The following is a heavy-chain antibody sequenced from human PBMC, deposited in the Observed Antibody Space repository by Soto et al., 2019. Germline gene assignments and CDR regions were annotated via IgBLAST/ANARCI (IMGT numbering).Heavy chain of an antibody. Sequence: QVQLVQSGAEVKEPGASVKVSCKASGYTFTSYSFSWVRQAPGQGLEWMGWLSVYNGYTNSAQKVQGRVTMTTDTSSSIAYMELRSLRSDDTAVYYCARGGRYYPYYFEYWGQGTLITVSS. CDR1: GYTFTSYS. J-gene: IGHJ4*02. D-gene: IGHD1-26*01. CDR3: ARGGRYYPYYFEY. V-gene: IGHV1-18*01. CDR2: LSVYNGYT.